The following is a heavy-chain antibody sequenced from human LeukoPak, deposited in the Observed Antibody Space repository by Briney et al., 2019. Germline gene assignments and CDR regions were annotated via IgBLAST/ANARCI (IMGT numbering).Heavy chain of an antibody. Sequence: GASLRLSCAASGSIFRNYAMSWVRQAPGKGLEWVSAITGSGDTTYYADSVKGRFTISRDNSKNTLYVEMNTPRAEDTAVYYCAKWGDYDILTGYYVSDFWGQGTLVTVSS. D-gene: IGHD3-9*01. CDR1: GSIFRNYA. J-gene: IGHJ4*02. CDR3: AKWGDYDILTGYYVSDF. V-gene: IGHV3-23*01. CDR2: ITGSGDTT.